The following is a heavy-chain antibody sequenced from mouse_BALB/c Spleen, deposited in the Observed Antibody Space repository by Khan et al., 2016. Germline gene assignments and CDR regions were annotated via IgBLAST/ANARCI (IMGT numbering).Heavy chain of an antibody. CDR3: ARSADYYGDY. V-gene: IGHV1-54*01. Sequence: QVQLQQSGAELVRPGTSVKVSCKASGYAFTNYLIEWVKQRPGQGLEWIGVINPGSGGTNYNEKFKGKATLTADKSSSTAYMQLSSLTSDDSAVYCCARSADYYGDYWGQGTTLTVSS. J-gene: IGHJ2*01. CDR1: GYAFTNYL. CDR2: INPGSGGT.